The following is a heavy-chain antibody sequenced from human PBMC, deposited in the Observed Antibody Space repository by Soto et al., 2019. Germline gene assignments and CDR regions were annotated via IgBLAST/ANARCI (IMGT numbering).Heavy chain of an antibody. D-gene: IGHD6-25*01. V-gene: IGHV4-59*01. CDR3: ARALGYYFDY. CDR2: IYYSGST. CDR1: GGSISSYY. J-gene: IGHJ4*02. Sequence: SETLSLTCTVSGGSISSYYWSWIRQPPGKGLEWIGYIYYSGSTNYNPSLKSRVIISVDTSKNQFSLKLSSVTAADTAVYYCARALGYYFDYWGQGTLVTVSS.